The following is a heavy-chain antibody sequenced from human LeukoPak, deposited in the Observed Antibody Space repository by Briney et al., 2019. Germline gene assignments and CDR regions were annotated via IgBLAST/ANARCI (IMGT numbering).Heavy chain of an antibody. CDR3: AKSVFHIMTDYYFALDV. CDR2: IAGGDDR. D-gene: IGHD3-9*01. V-gene: IGHV3-23*01. Sequence: AGGSLRLSCAASGFIFSPYAMSWVRQAPGKGLEWVAGIAGGDDRFYADSVKGRFSISRDNSKNTVDLQMNSLRVEDTAVYFCAKSVFHIMTDYYFALDVWGQGTTVTVSS. J-gene: IGHJ6*02. CDR1: GFIFSPYA.